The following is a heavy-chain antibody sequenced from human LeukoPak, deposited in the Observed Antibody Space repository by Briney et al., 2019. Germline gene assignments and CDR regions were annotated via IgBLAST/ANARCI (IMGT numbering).Heavy chain of an antibody. CDR1: GFTFDDYA. CDR2: ISWNSGSI. J-gene: IGHJ4*02. D-gene: IGHD6-13*01. Sequence: GGSLRLSCAASGFTFDDYAMHWVRQAPGKGLGWVSGISWNSGSIGYADSVKGRFTISRDNAKNSLYLQMNSLRAEDTALYYCARTTYGSWYLDYFDYWGQGTLVTVSS. CDR3: ARTTYGSWYLDYFDY. V-gene: IGHV3-9*01.